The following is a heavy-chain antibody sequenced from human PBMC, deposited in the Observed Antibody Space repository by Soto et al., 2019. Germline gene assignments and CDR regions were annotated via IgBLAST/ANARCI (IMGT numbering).Heavy chain of an antibody. Sequence: SETLSLTCAVSGYPISSGYYWGWIRQPPGKGLEWIGIIHHSGSTYYTPSLRSRITISVDTSKNQFSLKMPSVTAADAAVYYCARSSGYVPGGYWGQGILVTVSS. J-gene: IGHJ4*02. CDR1: GYPISSGYY. V-gene: IGHV4-38-2*01. D-gene: IGHD5-12*01. CDR3: ARSSGYVPGGY. CDR2: IHHSGST.